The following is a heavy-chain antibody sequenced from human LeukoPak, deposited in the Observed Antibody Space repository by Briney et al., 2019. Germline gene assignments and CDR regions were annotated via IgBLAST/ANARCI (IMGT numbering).Heavy chain of an antibody. CDR2: IYYSGST. V-gene: IGHV4-39*07. CDR1: GGSISSSSYY. J-gene: IGHJ4*02. D-gene: IGHD4-23*01. CDR3: ARAFYGGKKTPKYFDY. Sequence: SETLSLTCTVSGGSISSSSYYWGWIRQPPGKGLEWIGSIYYSGSTYYNPSLKSRVTISVDTSKNQFSLKLSSVTAADTAVYYCARAFYGGKKTPKYFDYWGQGTLVTVSS.